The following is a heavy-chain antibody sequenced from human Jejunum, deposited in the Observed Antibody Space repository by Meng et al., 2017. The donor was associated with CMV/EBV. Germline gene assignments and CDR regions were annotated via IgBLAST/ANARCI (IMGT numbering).Heavy chain of an antibody. CDR3: VRDGGTYRTAATGSYDFYYYGLDV. CDR2: INPSGYST. Sequence: HWVRQAPGQGLEWMALINPSGYSTTYAQKFQGRVTVTTDTSARTVQLQVSGLRSEDTAVYYCVRDGGTYRTAATGSYDFYYYGLDVWGQGTTVTVSS. V-gene: IGHV1-46*01. J-gene: IGHJ6*02. D-gene: IGHD1-14*01.